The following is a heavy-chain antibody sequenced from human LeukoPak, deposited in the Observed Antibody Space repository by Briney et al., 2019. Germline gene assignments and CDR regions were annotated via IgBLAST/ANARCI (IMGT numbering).Heavy chain of an antibody. CDR2: IYYGGST. CDR1: GGSISSYY. Sequence: PSETLSLTCTVSGGSISSYYWSWIREPRGKGLEWIGYIYYGGSTDYNPSLKSRVTISKDTSKTQFSLRLSSVTAADTAVYYCARARLDSSGRFDYWGQGTLVTVSS. V-gene: IGHV4-59*01. D-gene: IGHD3-22*01. J-gene: IGHJ4*02. CDR3: ARARLDSSGRFDY.